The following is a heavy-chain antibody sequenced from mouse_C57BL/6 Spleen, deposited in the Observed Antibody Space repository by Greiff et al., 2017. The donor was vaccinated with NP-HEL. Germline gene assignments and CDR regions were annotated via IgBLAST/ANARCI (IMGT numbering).Heavy chain of an antibody. J-gene: IGHJ2*01. CDR1: GFSLTSYG. D-gene: IGHD1-1*01. CDR2: IWSGGST. Sequence: QVQLQQSGPGLVQPSQSLSITCTVSGFSLTSYGVHWVRQSPGKGLEWLGVIWSGGSTDSNAAFISRLSISKDNSKSQVFFKMNSLQADDTAIYYCATYGSSDATFDYWGQGTTLTVSS. V-gene: IGHV2-2*01. CDR3: ATYGSSDATFDY.